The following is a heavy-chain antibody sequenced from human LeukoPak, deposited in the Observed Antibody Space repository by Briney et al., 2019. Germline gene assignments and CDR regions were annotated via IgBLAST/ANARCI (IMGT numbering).Heavy chain of an antibody. CDR1: GGSISSSSYY. CDR3: ARQLWFGDYYYYYMDV. J-gene: IGHJ6*03. D-gene: IGHD3-10*01. V-gene: IGHV4-39*01. Sequence: PSETLSLTCTVSGGSISSSSYYWGWIRQPPGKGLEWIGSIYYSGSTYYNPSLKSRVTISVDTSKNQFSLKLSSVTAADTAVYYCARQLWFGDYYYYYMDVWGKGTTVTISS. CDR2: IYYSGST.